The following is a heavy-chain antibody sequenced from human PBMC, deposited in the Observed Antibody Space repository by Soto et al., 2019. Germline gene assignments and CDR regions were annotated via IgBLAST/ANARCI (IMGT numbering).Heavy chain of an antibody. D-gene: IGHD4-4*01. Sequence: GASVKVSCKASGYTFTSYAMHWVRQAPGQRLEWMGWINAGNGNTKYSQKFQGRVTITRDTSASTAYMELSSLRSEDTAVYYCARDPHYKNYYFDYWGQGTLVTVSS. CDR1: GYTFTSYA. CDR2: INAGNGNT. V-gene: IGHV1-3*01. CDR3: ARDPHYKNYYFDY. J-gene: IGHJ4*02.